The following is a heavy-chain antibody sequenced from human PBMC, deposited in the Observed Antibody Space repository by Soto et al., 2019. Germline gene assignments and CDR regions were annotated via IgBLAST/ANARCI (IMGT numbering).Heavy chain of an antibody. J-gene: IGHJ6*03. V-gene: IGHV3-23*01. CDR1: GFSFSSYA. CDR3: AKDRGSGSNFYYYYMDV. Sequence: QLGGSLRLSCAASGFSFSSYAMNWVRQAPGKGLEWVSTISGSVASTDYADSVKGRFTISRDNSRNTLYLQMNSLRAEDTAVYYCAKDRGSGSNFYYYYMDVWGKGTTVTVSS. D-gene: IGHD3-10*01. CDR2: ISGSVAST.